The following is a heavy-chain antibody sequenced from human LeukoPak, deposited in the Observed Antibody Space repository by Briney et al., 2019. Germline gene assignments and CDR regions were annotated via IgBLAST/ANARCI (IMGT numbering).Heavy chain of an antibody. J-gene: IGHJ4*02. V-gene: IGHV3-7*03. CDR1: GFTFSSYW. Sequence: PGGSLRLSCAASGFTFSSYWMSWVRQAPGKGLEWVANIKQDGSEKYYVDSVKGRFTISRDNAKNSLYLQMNSLRAEDTAVYYCAKLTVKGEVGYWGQGTLVTVSS. D-gene: IGHD4-17*01. CDR2: IKQDGSEK. CDR3: AKLTVKGEVGY.